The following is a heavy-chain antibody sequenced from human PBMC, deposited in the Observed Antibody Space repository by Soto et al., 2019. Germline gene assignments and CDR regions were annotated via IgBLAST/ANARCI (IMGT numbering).Heavy chain of an antibody. Sequence: QVQLVESGGGVVQPGRSLRLSCAASGFTFSSYSMHWVRQAPGKGLEWVAAMSYDVNSKYFADSVKGRFTISRDNSKNTLSLQMNSLGAEDSAVYYCARGRTVRDHDDFDLWGQGTLVTVSS. V-gene: IGHV3-30-3*01. CDR1: GFTFSSYS. D-gene: IGHD2-21*01. J-gene: IGHJ4*02. CDR2: MSYDVNSK. CDR3: ARGRTVRDHDDFDL.